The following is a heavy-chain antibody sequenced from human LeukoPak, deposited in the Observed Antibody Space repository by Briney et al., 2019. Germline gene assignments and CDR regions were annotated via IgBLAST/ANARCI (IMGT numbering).Heavy chain of an antibody. CDR2: VAYDGSYN. J-gene: IGHJ4*02. Sequence: PGRPLRLSCAASGFTFRNYNMHWVRQAAGKGLEWVALVAYDGSYNYYANSVRGRFTISRGNSKNTMYLQMNSLRAEDTAVYYCARYSSGWWAYFDYWGQGTLVTVSS. CDR1: GFTFRNYN. V-gene: IGHV3-30*03. D-gene: IGHD6-19*01. CDR3: ARYSSGWWAYFDY.